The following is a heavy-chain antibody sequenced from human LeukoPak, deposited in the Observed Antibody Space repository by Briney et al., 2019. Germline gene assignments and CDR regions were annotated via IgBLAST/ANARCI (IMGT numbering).Heavy chain of an antibody. Sequence: ASVKVSCKASGYTFTSYGISWVRQAPGQGLEWMGWISAYNGNTNYAQKLQGRGTMTTDTSTSTAYMELRSLRSEDTAVYYCARVSKSGSYYNYWGQGTLVTVSS. D-gene: IGHD1-26*01. J-gene: IGHJ4*02. CDR1: GYTFTSYG. V-gene: IGHV1-18*01. CDR3: ARVSKSGSYYNY. CDR2: ISAYNGNT.